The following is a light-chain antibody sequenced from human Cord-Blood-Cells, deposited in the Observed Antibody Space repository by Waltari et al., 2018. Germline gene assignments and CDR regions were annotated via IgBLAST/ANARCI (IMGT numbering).Light chain of an antibody. CDR1: NIGSKS. V-gene: IGLV3-21*03. J-gene: IGLJ3*02. CDR3: QVWDSSSDHRV. CDR2: GDS. Sequence: SYVLTQPPSVSVAPGKTARITCGGINIGSKSVHWYQQKPGQAPVLVVYGDSDGPSGVPDGFSGSNSGNTATLTIRRVEAGDEADYYCQVWDSSSDHRVVGGGTKLTVL.